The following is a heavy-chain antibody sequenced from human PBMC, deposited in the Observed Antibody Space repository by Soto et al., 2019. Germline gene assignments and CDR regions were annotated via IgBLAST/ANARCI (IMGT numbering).Heavy chain of an antibody. CDR2: IYTSGST. CDR1: GGSISSYY. Sequence: PSQTLSLTGTVSGGSISSYYWSWIRQPPGKGLEWIGRIYTSGSTNYNPSLKSRVAMSVDTSKKQFSLKLRSVTAADTAVYYCADGYSNSLFDPWGQGTLVTVSS. D-gene: IGHD6-13*01. CDR3: ADGYSNSLFDP. J-gene: IGHJ5*02. V-gene: IGHV4-4*07.